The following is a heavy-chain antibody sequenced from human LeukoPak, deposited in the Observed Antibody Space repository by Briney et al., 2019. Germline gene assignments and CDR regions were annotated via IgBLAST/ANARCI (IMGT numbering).Heavy chain of an antibody. V-gene: IGHV4-34*01. CDR2: INHSGST. CDR3: ARGHYGSGSYYDY. J-gene: IGHJ4*02. D-gene: IGHD3-10*01. Sequence: PSETLSLTCAVYGGSFSGYYWSWIRQPPGKGLEWIGEINHSGSTNYNPSLKSRVTISVDTSKTQFSLNLSSVTAADTAVYYCARGHYGSGSYYDYWGQGTLVTVSS. CDR1: GGSFSGYY.